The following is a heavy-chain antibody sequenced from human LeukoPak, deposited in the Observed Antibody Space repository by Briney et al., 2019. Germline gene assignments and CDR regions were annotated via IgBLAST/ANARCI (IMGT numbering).Heavy chain of an antibody. D-gene: IGHD3-10*01. V-gene: IGHV1-8*01. Sequence: GTSVKVSCKASGYTFTNYDVNWARQATGQGLEWMGWMNPISGNTGYAQKFQGRVTMTRDTSTGTAYMELSSLTSDDTAVYYCATSPSPIGGLSDYWGQGTLVTVSS. CDR1: GYTFTNYD. CDR3: ATSPSPIGGLSDY. CDR2: MNPISGNT. J-gene: IGHJ4*02.